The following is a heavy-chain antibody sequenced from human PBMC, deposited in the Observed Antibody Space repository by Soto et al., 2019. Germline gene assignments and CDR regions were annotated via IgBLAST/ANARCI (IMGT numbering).Heavy chain of an antibody. V-gene: IGHV3-73*01. D-gene: IGHD3-9*01. CDR1: GVTFSGSA. Sequence: GGSLRLSCAASGVTFSGSAMHWVRQASGKGLEWVGRIRSKANSYATAYAASVKGRFTISRDDSKNTAYLQMNSLKTEDTAVYYCTSNYDILTGPSYYYYYMDVWGKGTTVTVSS. CDR3: TSNYDILTGPSYYYYYMDV. CDR2: IRSKANSYAT. J-gene: IGHJ6*03.